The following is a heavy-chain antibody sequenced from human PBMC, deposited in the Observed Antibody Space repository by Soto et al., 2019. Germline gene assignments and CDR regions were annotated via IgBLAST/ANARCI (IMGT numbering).Heavy chain of an antibody. J-gene: IGHJ4*02. CDR3: AKVRRRPYYLDF. Sequence: EVQLLDSGGGLAQPGGSLRVSCAASGFIFNNYAMNWVRQAPGEGLQWVAGISASGVSTYYADSVKGRFIISRDNSKNTLFLEINSLRAEDTAIYYCAKVRRRPYYLDFWGLGHLVTVSA. D-gene: IGHD1-1*01. CDR1: GFIFNNYA. V-gene: IGHV3-23*01. CDR2: ISASGVST.